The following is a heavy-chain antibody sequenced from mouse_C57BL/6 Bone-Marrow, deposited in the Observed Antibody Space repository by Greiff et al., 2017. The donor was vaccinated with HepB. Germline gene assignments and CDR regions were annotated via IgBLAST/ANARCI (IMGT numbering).Heavy chain of an antibody. J-gene: IGHJ4*01. Sequence: EVKVVESGGGLVKPGGSLKLSCAVSGFTFSDYGMHWVRQAPEKGLEWVAYISSGSSTIYYADTVKGRFTISRDNAKNTLFLQMTSLRSEDTAMYHCARPGYADAMDYWGQGTSVTVSS. V-gene: IGHV5-17*01. CDR2: ISSGSSTI. CDR3: ARPGYADAMDY. CDR1: GFTFSDYG. D-gene: IGHD2-2*01.